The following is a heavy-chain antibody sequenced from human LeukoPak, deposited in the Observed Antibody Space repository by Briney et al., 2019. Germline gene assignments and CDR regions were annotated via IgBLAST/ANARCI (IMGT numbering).Heavy chain of an antibody. V-gene: IGHV3-23*01. CDR2: ISGSGGST. J-gene: IGHJ4*02. CDR3: AKVRLGWLLYRCFDY. Sequence: GGSLRLSCAASGFTFSSYAMSWVRQAPGKGLEWVSAISGSGGSTYYADSVKGRFTISRDNSKNTLYLQMNSLRAEDTAVYYCAKVRLGWLLYRCFDYWGQGTLATVSS. CDR1: GFTFSSYA. D-gene: IGHD3-3*01.